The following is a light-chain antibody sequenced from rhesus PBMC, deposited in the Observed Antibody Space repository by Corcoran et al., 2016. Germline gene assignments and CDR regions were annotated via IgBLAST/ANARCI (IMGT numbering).Light chain of an antibody. CDR2: RAS. CDR1: QGISNW. J-gene: IGKJ3*01. Sequence: DIQMTQSPSSLSASVGDRVTITCRASQGISNWLAWYQQKPGKAPKLLIYRASNLEKGVPSRFSGSGAGTDFTLTIRSLQPEDIATYYCQQHDNSPFTFGPGTKLDIK. CDR3: QQHDNSPFT. V-gene: IGKV1-69*01.